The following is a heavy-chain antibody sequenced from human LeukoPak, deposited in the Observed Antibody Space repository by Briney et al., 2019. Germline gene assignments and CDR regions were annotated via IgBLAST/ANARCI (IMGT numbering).Heavy chain of an antibody. Sequence: GGSLRLSCAASGFTFSSYDMHWVRQAPGKGLEWVSAIGTAGDTYYPGSVKGRFTISRENAKNSLYLQMNSLRAGDTAVYYYARAGSGWPYYYYGMDVWGQGTTVTVSS. CDR3: ARAGSGWPYYYYGMDV. CDR2: IGTAGDT. D-gene: IGHD6-19*01. J-gene: IGHJ6*02. CDR1: GFTFSSYD. V-gene: IGHV3-13*01.